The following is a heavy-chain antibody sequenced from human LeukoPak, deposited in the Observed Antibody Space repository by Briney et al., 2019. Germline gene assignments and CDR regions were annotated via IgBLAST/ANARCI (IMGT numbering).Heavy chain of an antibody. CDR3: ARGRTIFGVVIMGY. V-gene: IGHV1-8*01. CDR1: GYTFTSYD. J-gene: IGHJ4*02. D-gene: IGHD3-3*01. CDR2: MNPNSGNT. Sequence: GASVKVSCKASGYTFTSYDINWVRQATGQGLEWMGWMNPNSGNTGYAQKFQGRVTVTRNTSISTAYMELSSLRSEDAAVYYCARGRTIFGVVIMGYWGQGTLVTVSS.